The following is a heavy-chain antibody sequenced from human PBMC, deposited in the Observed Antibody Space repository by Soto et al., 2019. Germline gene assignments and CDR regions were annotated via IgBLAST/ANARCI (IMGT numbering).Heavy chain of an antibody. CDR1: GGSISSSNW. Sequence: QVQLQESGPGLVKPSGTLSLTCAVSGGSISSSNWWSWVRQPPGKGLEWIGEIYHSVSTNYNPSLNSRVTISVDKPKNQFALKLSSVTAADTAVYYCARIAVAGTYFDYWGQGTLVTVSS. V-gene: IGHV4-4*02. J-gene: IGHJ4*02. CDR3: ARIAVAGTYFDY. CDR2: IYHSVST. D-gene: IGHD6-19*01.